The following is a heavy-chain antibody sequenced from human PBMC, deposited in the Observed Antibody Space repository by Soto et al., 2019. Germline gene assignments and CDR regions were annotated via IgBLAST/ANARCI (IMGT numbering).Heavy chain of an antibody. Sequence: SETLSLTCTVSCGAINSGNYYWSWIRQPPGKGLEWIGYIYYSGSTYYSPSLKSRVTISVDTSKNQYSLKLSSVTAADTAVYYCVRVGYSSSSGYYVMDVWGQGTTVTVSS. CDR1: CGAINSGNYY. CDR2: IYYSGST. V-gene: IGHV4-30-4*01. J-gene: IGHJ6*02. CDR3: VRVGYSSSSGYYVMDV. D-gene: IGHD6-6*01.